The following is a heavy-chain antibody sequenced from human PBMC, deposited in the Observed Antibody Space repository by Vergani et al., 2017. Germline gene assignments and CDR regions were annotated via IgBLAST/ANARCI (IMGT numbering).Heavy chain of an antibody. V-gene: IGHV4-39*01. CDR3: ATYFDSSGYPVWGYYFDY. CDR1: GGSISSSSYY. CDR2: IYYSGRT. D-gene: IGHD3-22*01. J-gene: IGHJ4*02. Sequence: QLQLQESGPGLVKPSETLSLTCTVSGGSISSSSYYWGWIRQPPGKGLEWLGSIYYSGRTYYNPSLKSRVTISVDTSKNQFSLKLSSVTAADTAVYYCATYFDSSGYPVWGYYFDYWGQGTLVTVSS.